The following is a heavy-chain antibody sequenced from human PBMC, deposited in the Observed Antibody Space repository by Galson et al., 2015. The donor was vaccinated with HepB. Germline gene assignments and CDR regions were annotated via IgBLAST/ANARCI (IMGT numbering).Heavy chain of an antibody. D-gene: IGHD6-13*01. CDR2: IAHDRSNK. Sequence: SLRLSCAASGFTFSSYGMHWVRQAPGKGLEWVSVIAHDRSNKYYADSAKGRFTISRDNSKNTLYLQMNSLRAEDTAVYYCVTLIRRSWYPGVDYWGQGTLVTVSS. CDR1: GFTFSSYG. CDR3: VTLIRRSWYPGVDY. V-gene: IGHV3-30*03. J-gene: IGHJ4*02.